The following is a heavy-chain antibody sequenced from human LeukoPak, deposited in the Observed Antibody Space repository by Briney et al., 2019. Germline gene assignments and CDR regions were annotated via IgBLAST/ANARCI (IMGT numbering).Heavy chain of an antibody. J-gene: IGHJ4*02. D-gene: IGHD6-13*01. Sequence: GGSLRLSCAASGFTFSSYWMHWVRQAPGKGLVWVSRINSDGSRISYADSVKGRFTISRDDAKNTLYLQMNSLRAEDTAVYYCARGSSSSWPFDYWGQGTLVTVSS. CDR3: ARGSSSSWPFDY. CDR2: INSDGSRI. V-gene: IGHV3-74*01. CDR1: GFTFSSYW.